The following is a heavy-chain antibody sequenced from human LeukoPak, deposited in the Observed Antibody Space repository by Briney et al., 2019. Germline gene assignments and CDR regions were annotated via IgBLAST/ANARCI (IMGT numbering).Heavy chain of an antibody. CDR2: IKQDGSEK. CDR3: ARDKTRPIFDY. J-gene: IGHJ4*02. D-gene: IGHD3-3*01. Sequence: GGSQTLFCAAYGFIFSSFWVSCARHPRGKGMEWVANIKQDGSEKFYVDSVKGRFTISRDNAKNSLYLQVNSLRAEDTAVYYCARDKTRPIFDYWGQGALVTVSS. CDR1: GFIFSSFW. V-gene: IGHV3-7*01.